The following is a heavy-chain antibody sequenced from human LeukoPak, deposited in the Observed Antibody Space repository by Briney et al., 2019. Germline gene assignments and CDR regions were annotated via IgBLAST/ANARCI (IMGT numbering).Heavy chain of an antibody. D-gene: IGHD3-10*01. Sequence: PSETLSLTCTVSGYSISSGYYWGWIRQPPGKGLEWIGSIYHSGSTYYNPSLKSRVTISVDTSKNQFSLKLSFVTAADTAVYYCASIKLWFGELFGYWGQGTLVTVSS. CDR2: IYHSGST. V-gene: IGHV4-38-2*02. CDR3: ASIKLWFGELFGY. CDR1: GYSISSGYY. J-gene: IGHJ4*02.